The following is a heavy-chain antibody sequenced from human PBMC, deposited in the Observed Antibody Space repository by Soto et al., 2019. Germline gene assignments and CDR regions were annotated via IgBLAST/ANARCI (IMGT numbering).Heavy chain of an antibody. CDR1: GYTFNDYY. D-gene: IGHD2-15*01. J-gene: IGHJ6*02. CDR3: ARGVESSGGTYYYYYGMDV. V-gene: IGHV1-18*04. CDR2: INPVNGNT. Sequence: GASVKVSCKTSGYTFNDYYMQWVRQAPGQGLEFMGWINPVNGNTSYAQKLQGRVTMTTDTSTSTAYMELRSLRSDDTAVYYCARGVESSGGTYYYYYGMDVWGQGTTVTVSS.